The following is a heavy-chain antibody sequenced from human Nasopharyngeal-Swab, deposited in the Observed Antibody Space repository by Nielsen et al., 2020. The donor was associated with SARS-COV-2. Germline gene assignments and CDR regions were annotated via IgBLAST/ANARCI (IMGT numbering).Heavy chain of an antibody. CDR3: ARGPRPKRHLDY. CDR1: GYTFASFD. CDR2: MNLDSGDT. J-gene: IGHJ4*02. V-gene: IGHV1-8*01. D-gene: IGHD1-1*01. Sequence: ASVQVPCKTSGYTFASFDINWVRQATGRGLEWVGWMNLDSGDTHYAQEFQGKVTLTRDTSRSTAYMELSSLRSEDTAVYYCARGPRPKRHLDYWGQGTLVTVSS.